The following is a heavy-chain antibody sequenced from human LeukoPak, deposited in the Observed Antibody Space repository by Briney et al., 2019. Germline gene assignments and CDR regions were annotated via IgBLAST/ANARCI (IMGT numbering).Heavy chain of an antibody. CDR3: ARDYIVVVPGLAPYNWFDP. V-gene: IGHV4-61*02. J-gene: IGHJ5*02. D-gene: IGHD2-2*01. CDR1: GGSISSGSYY. Sequence: KPSQTLSLTCTVSGGSISSGSYYWSWIRQPPGEGLEWVGGIYTSGSTTYNPSLKSRVTISVDTSKNQFSLRLSSVTAADTAVYYCARDYIVVVPGLAPYNWFDPWGQGTLVTVSS. CDR2: IYTSGST.